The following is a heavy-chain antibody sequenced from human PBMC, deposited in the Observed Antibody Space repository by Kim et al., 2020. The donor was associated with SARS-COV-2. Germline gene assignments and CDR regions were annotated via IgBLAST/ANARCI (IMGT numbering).Heavy chain of an antibody. Sequence: ADSVKGRFTISRDNSKNSLCLQMNSLRTEDTALYYCAKGADVGELLPDYWGQETLVTVSS. D-gene: IGHD3-10*01. J-gene: IGHJ4*02. CDR3: AKGADVGELLPDY. V-gene: IGHV3-43*01.